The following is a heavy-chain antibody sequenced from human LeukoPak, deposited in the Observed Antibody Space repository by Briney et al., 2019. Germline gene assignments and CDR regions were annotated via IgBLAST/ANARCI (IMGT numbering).Heavy chain of an antibody. Sequence: GALLPSCAASGFAFVNYGNKWGRQAPGEGLQGGSRIHWDGGRTGYADSVKGRFTISRDNSKNSLYLQMNSLRVEDTALYYCARDGGWYKRGLDHYYYYMDVWGKGTTVSVSS. CDR3: ARDGGWYKRGLDHYYYYMDV. J-gene: IGHJ6*03. CDR2: IHWDGGRT. CDR1: GFAFVNYG. V-gene: IGHV3-20*04. D-gene: IGHD6-19*01.